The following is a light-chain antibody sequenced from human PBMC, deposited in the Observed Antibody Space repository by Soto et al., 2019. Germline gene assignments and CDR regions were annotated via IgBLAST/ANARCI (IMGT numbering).Light chain of an antibody. J-gene: IGKJ1*01. CDR3: QQYNSYSPT. Sequence: DIQMTQSPSTLVASLGARVPITFRASQSISSWLAWYQQKQGKAPQLLIYDASSLESGVPSRFRGSGSGTDFTLTISSLHPDDFETYYCQQYNSYSPTFGQGTKVDIK. CDR1: QSISSW. V-gene: IGKV1-5*01. CDR2: DAS.